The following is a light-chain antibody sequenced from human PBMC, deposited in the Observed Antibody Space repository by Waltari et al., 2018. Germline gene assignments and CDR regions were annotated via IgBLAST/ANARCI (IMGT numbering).Light chain of an antibody. CDR3: QQFYSTPYT. V-gene: IGKV4-1*01. CDR2: WAS. Sequence: DIVMTQSPDSLAVSLGERATINCKSSQSLLGSANNKNFLTWYQQKPGQPPKGLMYWASTRESGVPDRCSGSGSGTDFTLTISSLQAEDVAVYYCQQFYSTPYTFGQGTKLEI. CDR1: QSLLGSANNKNF. J-gene: IGKJ2*01.